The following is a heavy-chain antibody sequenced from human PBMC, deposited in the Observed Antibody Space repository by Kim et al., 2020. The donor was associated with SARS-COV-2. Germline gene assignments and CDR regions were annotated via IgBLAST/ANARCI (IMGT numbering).Heavy chain of an antibody. J-gene: IGHJ3*02. V-gene: IGHV4-39*01. D-gene: IGHD6-6*01. Sequence: SETLSLTCTVSGGSISSSSYYWGWIRQPPGKGLEWIGSIYYSGSTYYNPSLKSRVTISVDTSKNQFSLKLSSVTAADTAVYYCARGIAARHLHDAFDIWGQGTMVTVSS. CDR2: IYYSGST. CDR1: GGSISSSSYY. CDR3: ARGIAARHLHDAFDI.